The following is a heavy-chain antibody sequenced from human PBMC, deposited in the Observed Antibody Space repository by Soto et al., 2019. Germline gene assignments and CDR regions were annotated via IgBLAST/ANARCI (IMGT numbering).Heavy chain of an antibody. CDR1: GGTFSSYA. CDR3: ARSGGYYDFWSGPYYYYYGMDV. Sequence: SVKVSCKASGGTFSSYAISWVRQAPGQGLEWRGGIIPIFGTANYAQKFQGRVTITADKSTSTAYMELSSLRSEDTAVYYCARSGGYYDFWSGPYYYYYGMDVWGQGTTVTVSS. J-gene: IGHJ6*02. CDR2: IIPIFGTA. D-gene: IGHD3-3*01. V-gene: IGHV1-69*06.